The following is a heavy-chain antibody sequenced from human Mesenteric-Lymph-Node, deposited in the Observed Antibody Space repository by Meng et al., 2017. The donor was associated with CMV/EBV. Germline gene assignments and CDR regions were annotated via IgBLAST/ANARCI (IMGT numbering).Heavy chain of an antibody. CDR3: ARVRCCSSTSCYPEFQH. V-gene: IGHV1-69*05. D-gene: IGHD2-2*01. CDR2: IILILGTA. J-gene: IGHJ1*01. Sequence: TFNTYGIGWLRQGPGQGREGMRRIILILGTANYAQQFQGRVTIATDESTSTAYMGMSSLRSEDTAVYYCARVRCCSSTSCYPEFQHWGQGTLVTVSS. CDR1: TFNTYG.